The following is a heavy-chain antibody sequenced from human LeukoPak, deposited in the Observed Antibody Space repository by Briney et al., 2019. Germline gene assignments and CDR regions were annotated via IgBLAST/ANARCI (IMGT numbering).Heavy chain of an antibody. D-gene: IGHD3-3*01. V-gene: IGHV1-3*01. Sequence: ASVKVSCKASGYTFTSYAMHWVRQAPGQRLGWMGWINAGNGNTKYSQKFQGRVTITRDTSASTAYMELSSLRSEDTAVYYCARGGITIFGVVIIRDYYGMDVWGQGTTVTVSS. CDR2: INAGNGNT. CDR1: GYTFTSYA. CDR3: ARGGITIFGVVIIRDYYGMDV. J-gene: IGHJ6*02.